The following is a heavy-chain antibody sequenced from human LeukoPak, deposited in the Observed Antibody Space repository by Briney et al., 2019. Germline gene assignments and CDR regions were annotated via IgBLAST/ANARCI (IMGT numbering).Heavy chain of an antibody. V-gene: IGHV1-3*01. CDR1: GYDFTDYS. Sequence: ASVKVSCKASGYDFTDYSIQWVRQAPGQRFEWMGWVNAGNGHTRYSPKFQGRVTIVRDTSASTAYMDLSSLTSEDAALYYCARGQWVGTTQAYYLQYWGQGTLVAVSS. D-gene: IGHD1-26*01. CDR2: VNAGNGHT. J-gene: IGHJ4*02. CDR3: ARGQWVGTTQAYYLQY.